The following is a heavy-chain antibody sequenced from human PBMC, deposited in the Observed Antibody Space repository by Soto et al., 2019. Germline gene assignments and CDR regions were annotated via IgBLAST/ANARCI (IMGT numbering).Heavy chain of an antibody. CDR3: ARDFIPHIVVVPAAMSGCERRVSAAFDI. J-gene: IGHJ3*02. CDR1: GFTFDDYA. D-gene: IGHD2-2*01. Sequence: EVQLVESGGGLVQPGRSLRLSCAASGFTFDDYAMHWVRQAPGKGLEWVSGISWNSGSIGYADSVEGRFTNSRDNAKNGLYLQMNSLRAEDTAFYYCARDFIPHIVVVPAAMSGCERRVSAAFDIWGQGTMVTVSS. CDR2: ISWNSGSI. V-gene: IGHV3-9*01.